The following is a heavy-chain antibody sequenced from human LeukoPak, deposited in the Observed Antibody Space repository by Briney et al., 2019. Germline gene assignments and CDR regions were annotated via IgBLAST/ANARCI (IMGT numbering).Heavy chain of an antibody. J-gene: IGHJ4*02. D-gene: IGHD6-19*01. CDR2: ISHSADLT. Sequence: GGSLRLSCAASGFTFSSSAMSWVCQAPGRGLEWLSAISHSADLTFYADSVTGRFTISRDNSKNTLYLQMDSLRAEDTAVYYCASRSPAIAVAGGLDYWGQGTLVTVSS. V-gene: IGHV3-23*01. CDR1: GFTFSSSA. CDR3: ASRSPAIAVAGGLDY.